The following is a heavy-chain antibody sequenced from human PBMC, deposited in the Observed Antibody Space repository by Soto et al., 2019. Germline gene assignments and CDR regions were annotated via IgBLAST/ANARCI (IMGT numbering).Heavy chain of an antibody. D-gene: IGHD2-21*02. V-gene: IGHV3-30*18. CDR3: AKDLMVNDYYHQYGMDV. Sequence: QVELVESGGGVVQPGRSLRLSCAASGFAFSAYGMHWVRQAPGKGLEWVALITNAGGETYYLDSVKGRFVISRDDSRHTLHLQMNSLRAEDTAVYYCAKDLMVNDYYHQYGMDVRGQGTTVSVSS. J-gene: IGHJ6*02. CDR2: ITNAGGET. CDR1: GFAFSAYG.